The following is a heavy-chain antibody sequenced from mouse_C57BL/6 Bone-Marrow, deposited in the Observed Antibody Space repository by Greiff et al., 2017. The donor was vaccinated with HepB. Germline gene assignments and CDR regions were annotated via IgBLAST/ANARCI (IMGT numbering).Heavy chain of an antibody. CDR1: GYSITSGYY. V-gene: IGHV3-6*01. CDR2: ISYDGSN. CDR3: ASSLY. J-gene: IGHJ2*01. D-gene: IGHD6-2*01. Sequence: VQLQQSGPGLVKPSQSLSLTCSVTGYSITSGYYWNWIRQFPGNKLEWMGYISYDGSNNYNPSLKNRISITRDTSKNQFFLKLNSVTTENTATYYCASSLYWGQGTTLTVSS.